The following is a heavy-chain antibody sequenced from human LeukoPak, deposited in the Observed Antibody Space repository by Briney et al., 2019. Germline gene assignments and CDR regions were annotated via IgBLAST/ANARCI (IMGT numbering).Heavy chain of an antibody. D-gene: IGHD6-13*01. J-gene: IGHJ4*02. Sequence: ASVRVSCKTSGYSFTSYDINWVRQATGQGLDWMGWMNPNSGNTAYAQKFQGRVTMTRNTSISTAYMELSSLRSEDTAVYYCAAYLMSISWYREGDYFDYWGQGSLVTVSS. CDR1: GYSFTSYD. CDR2: MNPNSGNT. CDR3: AAYLMSISWYREGDYFDY. V-gene: IGHV1-8*01.